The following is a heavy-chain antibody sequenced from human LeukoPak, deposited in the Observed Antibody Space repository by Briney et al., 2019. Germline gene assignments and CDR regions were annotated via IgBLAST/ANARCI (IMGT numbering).Heavy chain of an antibody. CDR2: IKSKTDGGTT. D-gene: IGHD2-2*01. CDR1: GFTFSNAW. Sequence: GGSLRLSCAASGFTFSNAWMSWVRQAPGKGLEWVGRIKSKTDGGTTDYAAPVKGRFTISRDDSKNTLYLQMNSLKTEDTAVYYCTTDRGRFGVPAAMPYWGQGTLVTVSS. J-gene: IGHJ4*02. V-gene: IGHV3-15*01. CDR3: TTDRGRFGVPAAMPY.